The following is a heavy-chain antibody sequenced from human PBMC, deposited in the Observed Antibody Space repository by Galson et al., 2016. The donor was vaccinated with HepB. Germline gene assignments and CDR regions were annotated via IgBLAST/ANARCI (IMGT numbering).Heavy chain of an antibody. CDR1: GDSFTALW. Sequence: QSGAEVKKPGESLMISCQASGDSFTALWIGWVRQMPGKGLEWMGIIYAADSTTKYTPSFQGQVTISADKSVATAYLQWSSLKASDTAIYYCARLQVGLYYYYYGMDVWGQGTTVTVSS. CDR2: IYAADSTT. V-gene: IGHV5-51*01. CDR3: ARLQVGLYYYYYGMDV. D-gene: IGHD1-1*01. J-gene: IGHJ6*02.